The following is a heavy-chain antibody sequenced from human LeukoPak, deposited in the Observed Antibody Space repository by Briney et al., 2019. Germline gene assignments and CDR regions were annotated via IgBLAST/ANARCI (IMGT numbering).Heavy chain of an antibody. J-gene: IGHJ4*02. CDR2: IKEDGSEE. D-gene: IGHD5-12*01. CDR1: GFTFSRYW. Sequence: GGSLRLSCVASGFTFSRYWMTWVRQAPGKGLEWVANIKEDGSEENYVDSVKGRFTISRDNAKNSLYLQLNSRRVDDTAVYYCARAYTDYAEGGYWGQGTLITVSS. V-gene: IGHV3-7*01. CDR3: ARAYTDYAEGGY.